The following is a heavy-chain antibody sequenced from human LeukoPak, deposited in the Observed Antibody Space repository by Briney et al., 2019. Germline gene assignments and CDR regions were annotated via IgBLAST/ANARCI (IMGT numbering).Heavy chain of an antibody. CDR1: GGTFSSYA. CDR2: IIPIFGTA. D-gene: IGHD3-10*01. J-gene: IGHJ4*02. V-gene: IGHV1-69*13. Sequence: SVKVSCKASGGTFSSYAISWVRQAPGQGLEWMGGIIPIFGTANYAQKFQGRVTITADESTSTAYMELSSLRSEDTAVYYCARVGKTYYYGSGSHNTPFDYWGQGTLVTVSS. CDR3: ARVGKTYYYGSGSHNTPFDY.